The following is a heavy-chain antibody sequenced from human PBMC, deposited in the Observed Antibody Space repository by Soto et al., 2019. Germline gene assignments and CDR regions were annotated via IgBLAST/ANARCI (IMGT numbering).Heavy chain of an antibody. CDR2: ISSSGNSI. D-gene: IGHD2-15*01. J-gene: IGHJ4*02. V-gene: IGHV3-11*01. CDR3: SREGGGTRPDY. Sequence: QVQLVESGGGLVKPGGSLRLSCAVSGFIFRDYYMSWIRQAPGKGLECVSYISSSGNSIYYADSVKGRFTISRDNAKNSLYLQMNSLRAEDTAIYYCSREGGGTRPDYWGQGTLVTVSS. CDR1: GFIFRDYY.